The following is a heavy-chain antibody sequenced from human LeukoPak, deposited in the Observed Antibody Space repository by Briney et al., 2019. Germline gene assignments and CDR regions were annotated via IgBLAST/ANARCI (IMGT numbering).Heavy chain of an antibody. V-gene: IGHV4-39*07. J-gene: IGHJ6*03. CDR3: ARTYCGGDCRGYYYHYYMDV. D-gene: IGHD2-21*02. Sequence: SETLSLTCTVSGGSISSSSCYWGWIRQPPGKGLEWIGSIYYSGSTYYNPSLKSRVTISVNRSKNQFSLKLRSVTAADTAVYYCARTYCGGDCRGYYYHYYMDVWGKGTTVTISS. CDR2: IYYSGST. CDR1: GGSISSSSCY.